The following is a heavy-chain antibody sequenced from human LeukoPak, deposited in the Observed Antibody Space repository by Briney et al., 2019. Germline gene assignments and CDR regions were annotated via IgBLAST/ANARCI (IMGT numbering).Heavy chain of an antibody. CDR1: GFTFTRYE. CDR3: ARVPWGYCSGGSCYPFDY. V-gene: IGHV3-48*03. CDR2: ISPSGSTI. J-gene: IGHJ4*02. Sequence: GGSLRLSCAASGFTFTRYEMNWVRQAPGKGLEWVSYISPSGSTIYYADSVKGRFTTSRDTAKNSLYLQMNSLRAEDTAVYYCARVPWGYCSGGSCYPFDYWGEGTLVTVSS. D-gene: IGHD2-15*01.